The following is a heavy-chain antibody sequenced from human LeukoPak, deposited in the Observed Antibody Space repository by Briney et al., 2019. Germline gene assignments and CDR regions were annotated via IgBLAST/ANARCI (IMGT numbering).Heavy chain of an antibody. CDR1: GGSISSGSYY. CDR3: ARDGTRAYNWFDP. V-gene: IGHV4-61*02. J-gene: IGHJ5*02. CDR2: IYTSGST. D-gene: IGHD1-26*01. Sequence: SETLSLTCTVSGGSISSGSYYWRWLRQPAGKGLEWIGRIYTSGSTNYNPSLKSRVTISVDTTKNQFSLKLSSVTAADTAVYYCARDGTRAYNWFDPWGQGTLVTVSS.